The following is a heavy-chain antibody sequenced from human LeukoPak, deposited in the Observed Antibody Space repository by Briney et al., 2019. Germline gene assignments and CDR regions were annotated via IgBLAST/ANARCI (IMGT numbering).Heavy chain of an antibody. D-gene: IGHD5-18*01. CDR2: IHYSGTT. V-gene: IGHV4-39*02. J-gene: IGHJ6*03. CDR1: GASIRISNYF. CDR3: ARGRGYSYAGRYYYMDV. Sequence: ASETLSLTCNVSGASIRISNYFWGWIRQPPGKGLEWIGNIHYSGTTYYNPSLKSRVTISVDTSKNHFSLKLSSVTAADTAVYYCARGRGYSYAGRYYYMDVWGKGTTVTVSS.